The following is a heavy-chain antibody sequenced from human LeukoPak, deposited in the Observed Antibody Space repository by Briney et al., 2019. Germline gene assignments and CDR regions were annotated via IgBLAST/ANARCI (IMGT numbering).Heavy chain of an antibody. J-gene: IGHJ4*02. CDR1: GFIGYDGY. Sequence: PGGSLRLSCAVSGFIGYDGYMNWVRQAPGRGLEWLSVIYQGGVTYYADSVKGRFFISRDDSKNTWHLQLNSLKTEDTAVYYCAGASSDGVLIDATSFDLWGQGTLVSVSS. D-gene: IGHD2-15*01. CDR2: IYQGGVT. V-gene: IGHV3-66*01. CDR3: AGASSDGVLIDATSFDL.